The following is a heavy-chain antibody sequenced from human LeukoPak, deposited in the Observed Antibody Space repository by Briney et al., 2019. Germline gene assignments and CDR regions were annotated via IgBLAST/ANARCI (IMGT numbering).Heavy chain of an antibody. D-gene: IGHD2/OR15-2a*01. CDR1: GGSISSYY. CDR2: IYDSGTT. J-gene: IGHJ3*02. Sequence: SETLSLTCTVSGGSISSYYWSWIRQPPGKGLEWIGYIYDSGTTNYNPSLKSRVTISVDTATNQFSLKLRSVTAADTAAYYCARDFSAAFDIWGQGTMVTVSS. CDR3: ARDFSAAFDI. V-gene: IGHV4-59*01.